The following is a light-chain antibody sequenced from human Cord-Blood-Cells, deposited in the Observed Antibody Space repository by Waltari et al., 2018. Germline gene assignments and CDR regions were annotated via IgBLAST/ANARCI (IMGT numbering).Light chain of an antibody. Sequence: NFMLTQPHSVSESPGKTVTISCTRSRGSIASNYVPSYQQRPGSSPTTVIYEDNQRPSGVPDRFSGSIDSSSNSASLTISGLKTEDEADYYCQSYDSSNQVFGGGTKLTVL. V-gene: IGLV6-57*01. CDR2: EDN. CDR3: QSYDSSNQV. CDR1: RGSIASNY. J-gene: IGLJ3*02.